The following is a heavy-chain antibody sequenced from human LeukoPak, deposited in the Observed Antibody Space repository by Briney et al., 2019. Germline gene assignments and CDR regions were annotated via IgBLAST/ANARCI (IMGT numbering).Heavy chain of an antibody. V-gene: IGHV1-46*01. J-gene: IGHJ4*02. Sequence: GASVKVSCKASGYTFTGYYMHWVRQAPGQGLEWMGIINPSGGSTSYAQKFQGRVTMTRDMSTSTVYMELSSLRSEDTAVYYCARDYGAWGTAMVPSFFDYWGQGTLVTVSS. CDR3: ARDYGAWGTAMVPSFFDY. CDR1: GYTFTGYY. CDR2: INPSGGST. D-gene: IGHD5-18*01.